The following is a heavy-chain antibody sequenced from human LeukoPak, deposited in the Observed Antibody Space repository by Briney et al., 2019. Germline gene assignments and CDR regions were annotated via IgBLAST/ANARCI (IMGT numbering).Heavy chain of an antibody. Sequence: GASVKVSCKASGYTFTGYYMHWVRQAPGQGLEWMGWISAYNGNTNYAQKPQGRVTMTTDTSTSTAYMELRSLRSDDTAVYYCARDRIVPGNWFDPWGQGTLVTVSS. CDR2: ISAYNGNT. V-gene: IGHV1-18*04. CDR3: ARDRIVPGNWFDP. D-gene: IGHD2-2*01. J-gene: IGHJ5*02. CDR1: GYTFTGYY.